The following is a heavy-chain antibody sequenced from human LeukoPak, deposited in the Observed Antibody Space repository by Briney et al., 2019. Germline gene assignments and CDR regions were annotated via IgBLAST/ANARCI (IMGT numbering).Heavy chain of an antibody. CDR2: IYHSGST. J-gene: IGHJ4*02. Sequence: PSETQSLTCTVSGYSISSGYYWGWIRQPPGKGLEWIGSIYHSGSTYYNPSLKSRVTISVDTSKNQFSLKLSSVTAADTAVYYCARPEHYYDSSGYLEGYYFDYWGQGTLVTVSS. CDR1: GYSISSGYY. CDR3: ARPEHYYDSSGYLEGYYFDY. D-gene: IGHD3-22*01. V-gene: IGHV4-38-2*02.